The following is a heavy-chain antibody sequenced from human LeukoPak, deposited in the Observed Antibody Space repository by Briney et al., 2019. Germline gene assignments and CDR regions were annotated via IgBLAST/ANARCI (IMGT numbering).Heavy chain of an antibody. D-gene: IGHD1-1*01. V-gene: IGHV3-30*01. Sequence: GGSLRLSCAASGFTFSSYAMHWVRQAPGKGLEWVAVISYDGSNKYYADSVKGRFTISRDNSKNTLYLQMYSLRAEDTAVYYCAREYNYYYYYYMDVWGKGTTVTVSS. CDR1: GFTFSSYA. CDR2: ISYDGSNK. J-gene: IGHJ6*03. CDR3: AREYNYYYYYYMDV.